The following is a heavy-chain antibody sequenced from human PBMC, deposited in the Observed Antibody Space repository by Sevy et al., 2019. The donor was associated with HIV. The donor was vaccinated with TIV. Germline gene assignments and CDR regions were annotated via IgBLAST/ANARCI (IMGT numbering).Heavy chain of an antibody. J-gene: IGHJ4*02. Sequence: GTLRLSCAASGFTFSSYSMNWVRQASGKGLEWVSSISSSSSYIYYADSVKGRFTISRDNAKNSLYLQMNSLRAEDTAVYYCARADSYYDSSGYWGQGTLVTVSS. V-gene: IGHV3-21*01. CDR1: GFTFSSYS. CDR2: ISSSSSYI. D-gene: IGHD3-22*01. CDR3: ARADSYYDSSGY.